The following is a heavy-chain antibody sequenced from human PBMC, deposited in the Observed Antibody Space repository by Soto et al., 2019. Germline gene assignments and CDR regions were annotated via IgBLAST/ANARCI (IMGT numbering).Heavy chain of an antibody. Sequence: PSETLSLTCTVSGGSISSSSYYWGWIRQPPGKGLEWIGSIYYSGSTYYNPSLKSRVTISVDTSKNQFSLKLSSVTAADTAVYYCATHWYYGSGSYYNADRRDLDYWGQGTLVTVSS. CDR1: GGSISSSSYY. J-gene: IGHJ4*02. V-gene: IGHV4-39*01. D-gene: IGHD3-10*01. CDR2: IYYSGST. CDR3: ATHWYYGSGSYYNADRRDLDY.